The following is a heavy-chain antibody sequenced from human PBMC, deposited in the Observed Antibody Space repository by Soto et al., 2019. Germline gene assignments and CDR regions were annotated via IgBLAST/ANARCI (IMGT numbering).Heavy chain of an antibody. CDR3: ARGVNSIPARGPSWCVP. CDR2: TYHSGTT. J-gene: IGHJ5*01. CDR1: GDSINNSHW. D-gene: IGHD3-10*01. Sequence: QVQLQESGPGLVQPSGTLSLTCAVSGDSINNSHWWCWDRQPPGKGLEWIEETYHSGTTNYNPSLNTRLTISIDKSKNPFSLKMNSVTAADTAVYYCARGVNSIPARGPSWCVPWGKGTLVTVSS. V-gene: IGHV4-4*02.